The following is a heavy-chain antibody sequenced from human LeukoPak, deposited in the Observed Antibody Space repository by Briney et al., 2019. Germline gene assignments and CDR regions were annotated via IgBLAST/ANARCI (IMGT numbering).Heavy chain of an antibody. J-gene: IGHJ4*02. Sequence: PGGSLRLSCAASGFTFSSYGMSWVRQAPGKGLEWVSVIGGRDGSTYYADSVKGRFTISRDNSKNTLYVQMNSLRAEDTAVYYCAKGHYYGSGSLDYWGQGTLVTVSS. D-gene: IGHD3-10*01. CDR3: AKGHYYGSGSLDY. CDR1: GFTFSSYG. V-gene: IGHV3-23*01. CDR2: IGGRDGST.